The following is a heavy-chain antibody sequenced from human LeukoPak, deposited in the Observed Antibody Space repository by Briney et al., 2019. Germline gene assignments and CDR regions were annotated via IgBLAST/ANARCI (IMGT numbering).Heavy chain of an antibody. Sequence: SETLSLTCTVSGGSISSSGFYWAWIRQPPGKGLEWIGSIFYSGNTYYNPSLKSRVTISADTSKNHFSLKLSSVTAADTAVYYCARRGPPRTMLWGVKSGWFDPWGQGTLVTVSS. V-gene: IGHV4-39*02. CDR2: IFYSGNT. D-gene: IGHD3-10*01. J-gene: IGHJ5*02. CDR3: ARRGPPRTMLWGVKSGWFDP. CDR1: GGSISSSGFY.